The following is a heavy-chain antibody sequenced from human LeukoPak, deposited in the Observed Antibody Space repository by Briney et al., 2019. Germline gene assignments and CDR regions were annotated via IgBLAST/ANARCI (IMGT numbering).Heavy chain of an antibody. CDR1: GFTFSSYA. CDR3: AKEFYYGSGSYYPTFDF. CDR2: ISGSGGTT. D-gene: IGHD3-10*01. J-gene: IGHJ4*02. V-gene: IGHV3-23*01. Sequence: PGGSLSLSCAASGFTFSSYAMSWIRQAPGKGLEWVSAISGSGGTTYYADSVKGRFTISRDNSKNTLYLQMNSLRAEDTAVYYCAKEFYYGSGSYYPTFDFWGQGTLVTVSS.